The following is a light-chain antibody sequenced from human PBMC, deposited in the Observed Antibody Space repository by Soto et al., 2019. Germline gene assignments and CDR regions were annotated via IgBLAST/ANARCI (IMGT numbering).Light chain of an antibody. J-gene: IGKJ1*01. CDR2: EAS. V-gene: IGKV3-11*01. CDR1: QTVGVR. CDR3: QQYNSYS. Sequence: EIVLTQSPATLSSSPGERATLSCRPSQTVGVRLDRYQQKPGQAPRLIIYEASNRAAGIPARFSGSGSGTEFTLTIRSMQPDDFATYYCQQYNSYSFGQGTKVDIK.